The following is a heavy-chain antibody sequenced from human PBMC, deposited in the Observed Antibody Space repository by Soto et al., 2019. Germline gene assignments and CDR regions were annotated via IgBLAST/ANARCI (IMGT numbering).Heavy chain of an antibody. CDR1: GFSFISYW. V-gene: IGHV5-51*01. D-gene: IGHD2-2*01. Sequence: GESLKISCKGSGFSFISYWIAWVRQMPGKGLEWVGIIYPGDSNTRYSPSFQGQVTISADKSINTAYLQWSSLKASDTAMYYCARPSREYQLLSFDYWGQGTLVTVSS. CDR3: ARPSREYQLLSFDY. CDR2: IYPGDSNT. J-gene: IGHJ4*02.